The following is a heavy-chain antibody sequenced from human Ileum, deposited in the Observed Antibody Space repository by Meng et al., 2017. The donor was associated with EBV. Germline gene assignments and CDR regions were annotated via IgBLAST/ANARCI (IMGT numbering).Heavy chain of an antibody. Sequence: QVQLVQSGSALRKPGASVKASCKASGYTFRSHAMSWVRQAPGQGLEWMGWINSNTGNSTYAQGFTGRFVFSLDTSVSTAYLHINSLKTEDTAVYYCAREVGQGWYYFDYWGQGTLVTVSS. CDR1: GYTFRSHA. J-gene: IGHJ4*02. CDR3: AREVGQGWYYFDY. V-gene: IGHV7-4-1*02. D-gene: IGHD6-19*01. CDR2: INSNTGNS.